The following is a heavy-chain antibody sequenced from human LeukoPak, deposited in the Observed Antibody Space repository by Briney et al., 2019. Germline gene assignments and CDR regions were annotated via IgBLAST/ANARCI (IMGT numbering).Heavy chain of an antibody. J-gene: IGHJ4*02. CDR3: ASGYSSSWYGCDY. Sequence: PGGSLRLSCAASGFTFSSYGMHWVRQAPGKGLEWVAVIWYDGSNKYYADSVKGRFTISRDNAKNSLYLQMNSLRAEDTAVYYCASGYSSSWYGCDYWGQGTLVTVSS. CDR2: IWYDGSNK. CDR1: GFTFSSYG. V-gene: IGHV3-33*03. D-gene: IGHD6-13*01.